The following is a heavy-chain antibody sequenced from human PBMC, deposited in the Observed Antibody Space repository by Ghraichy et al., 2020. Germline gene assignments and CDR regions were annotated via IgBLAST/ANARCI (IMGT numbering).Heavy chain of an antibody. CDR3: ARQFYFDNYGYDYWFDP. D-gene: IGHD3-22*01. Sequence: SQTLSLTCVISGDSVSSNSAAWNWIRQSPSRDLEWLGRTYYRSKWYNDYGMSVKGRVTIIPDTSKNQFSLQLNSVTPEDTAVYYCARQFYFDNYGYDYWFDPWGQGTLVTVSS. CDR2: TYYRSKWYN. CDR1: GDSVSSNSAA. J-gene: IGHJ5*02. V-gene: IGHV6-1*01.